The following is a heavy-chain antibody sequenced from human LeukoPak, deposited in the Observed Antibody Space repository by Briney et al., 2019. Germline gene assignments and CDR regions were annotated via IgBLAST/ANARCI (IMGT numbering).Heavy chain of an antibody. CDR2: IYSGGST. D-gene: IGHD2-15*01. CDR3: AKNGDRGAYCSGGTCYPYYYYYMDV. CDR1: ELTLSSNY. J-gene: IGHJ6*03. Sequence: GGSLRLSCAASELTLSSNYMSWIRQAPGRGLEWVSFIYSGGSTYYADSVRGRFIISRDNSKNTLYLQMNSLSAEDTAVYYCAKNGDRGAYCSGGTCYPYYYYYMDVWGKGTTVTISS. V-gene: IGHV3-53*01.